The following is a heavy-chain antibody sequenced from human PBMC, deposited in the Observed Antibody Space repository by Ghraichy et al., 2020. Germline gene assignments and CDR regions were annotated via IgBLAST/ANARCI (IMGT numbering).Heavy chain of an antibody. CDR1: GGSISSSSYY. D-gene: IGHD5-18*01. J-gene: IGHJ4*02. V-gene: IGHV4-39*01. CDR3: ARQIQLWFIWNY. Sequence: SETLSLTCTVSGGSISSSSYYWGWIRQPPGKGLEWIGSIYYSGSTYYNPSLKSRVTISVDTSKNQFSLKLSSVTAADTAVYYCARQIQLWFIWNYWGQGTLVTVSS. CDR2: IYYSGST.